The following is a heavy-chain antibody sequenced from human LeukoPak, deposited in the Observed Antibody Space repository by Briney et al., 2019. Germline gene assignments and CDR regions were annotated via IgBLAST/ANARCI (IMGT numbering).Heavy chain of an antibody. J-gene: IGHJ3*02. CDR3: ARDSITVSVGAFDI. V-gene: IGHV3-64*01. D-gene: IGHD2-2*01. CDR1: GFTFSHYA. Sequence: GGSLRLSCAASGFTFSHYAMHWVRQAPGKGLEYVSAISSNGGSTYYANSVKGRFTISRDNSKNTLYLQMGSLRAEDMGVYYCARDSITVSVGAFDIWGQGTMVIVSS. CDR2: ISSNGGST.